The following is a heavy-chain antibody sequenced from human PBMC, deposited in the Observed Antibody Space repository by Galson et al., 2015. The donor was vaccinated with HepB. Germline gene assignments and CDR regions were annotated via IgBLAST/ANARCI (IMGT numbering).Heavy chain of an antibody. V-gene: IGHV3-30*03. Sequence: SLRLSCAASGFTFSSYGMHWVRQAPGKGLEWVAVISYDGSNKYYADSVKGRFTISRDNSKNTLYLQMNSLRAEDTAVYYCARAPVTPLLLTRGYFDYWGQGTLVTVSS. CDR1: GFTFSSYG. J-gene: IGHJ4*02. CDR3: ARAPVTPLLLTRGYFDY. D-gene: IGHD2-15*01. CDR2: ISYDGSNK.